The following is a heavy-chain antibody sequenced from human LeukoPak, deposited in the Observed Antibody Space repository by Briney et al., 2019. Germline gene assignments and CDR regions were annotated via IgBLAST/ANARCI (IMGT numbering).Heavy chain of an antibody. Sequence: GGTLRLSCAASGFTFTNYGMSWVRQAPGKGLEWVSRISGSDDSANYADSVKGRFTISRDNSKRTLYLQMNSLRAEDTAVYYCARSYFGEDYWGQGTLVTVSS. CDR3: ARSYFGEDY. CDR2: ISGSDDSA. CDR1: GFTFTNYG. V-gene: IGHV3-23*01. D-gene: IGHD3-10*01. J-gene: IGHJ4*02.